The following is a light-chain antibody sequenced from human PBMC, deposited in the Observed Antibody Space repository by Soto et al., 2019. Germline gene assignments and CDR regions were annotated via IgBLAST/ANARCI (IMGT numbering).Light chain of an antibody. J-gene: IGKJ1*01. V-gene: IGKV3-15*01. CDR3: QQCNLWPS. CDR1: QSVGSN. Sequence: EIVMTQSPGTLSVSPGETATLVCRASQSVGSNLAWYQQKPGQSPTLLIHGASARATGTPARFTGSGSGTEFTLTITGLQSEDFAVYYCQQCNLWPSCGQGTKVDIK. CDR2: GAS.